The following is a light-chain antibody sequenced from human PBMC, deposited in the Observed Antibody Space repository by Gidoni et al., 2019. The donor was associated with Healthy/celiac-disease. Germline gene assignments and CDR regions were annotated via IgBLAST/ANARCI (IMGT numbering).Light chain of an antibody. CDR2: GAS. V-gene: IGKV3-15*01. Sequence: ELVIMHSPSTLSASPGESAPLSCRASKRVSSKLAWYQQKPGQAPRLLIHGASTRATGSPARVSGRGSGTEYTLTISSLQSEDFAVYYCQQYNNWPPATFGRGTKVEIK. J-gene: IGKJ1*01. CDR3: QQYNNWPPAT. CDR1: KRVSSK.